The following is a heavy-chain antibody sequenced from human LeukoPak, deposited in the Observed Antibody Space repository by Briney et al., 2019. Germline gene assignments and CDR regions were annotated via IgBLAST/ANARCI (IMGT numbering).Heavy chain of an antibody. CDR3: ARAGDYFDY. Sequence: ASVKVSCKASGYTFTSYYMHWVRRAPGQGLEWMGIINPSGGGPSYAQKFQGRVTMTRDTPTRTIYMELSSLRSEDTAVYYCARAGDYFDYWGQGTLVTVSS. J-gene: IGHJ4*02. CDR1: GYTFTSYY. V-gene: IGHV1-46*01. CDR2: INPSGGGP.